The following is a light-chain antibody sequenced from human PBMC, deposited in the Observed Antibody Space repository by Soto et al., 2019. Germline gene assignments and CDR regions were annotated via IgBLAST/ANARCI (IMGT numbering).Light chain of an antibody. CDR2: DAS. J-gene: IGKJ1*01. CDR1: QSVSSSY. CDR3: QQYGSSPST. Sequence: EMVLTQSPGTLSLSPGERATLSCRASQSVSSSYLAWYQQRPGQAPRLLIYDASSRATGIPDEFSGSGSGTDFTLTISRLEPEDFAVYYCQQYGSSPSTFGQGTKVEIK. V-gene: IGKV3-20*01.